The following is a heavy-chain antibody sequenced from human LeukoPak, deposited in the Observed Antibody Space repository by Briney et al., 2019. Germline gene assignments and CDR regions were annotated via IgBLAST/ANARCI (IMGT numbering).Heavy chain of an antibody. Sequence: GGSLRLSCAASGFSFSNYNMNWVRQAPGKGLEWISHIGLSSGTIYYADSVKGRFTISRDNARNSLYLQMNSLRAEDTAVYYCARVRPDFQIGGDYWGQGTLVTVSS. D-gene: IGHD1-14*01. J-gene: IGHJ4*02. V-gene: IGHV3-48*01. CDR3: ARVRPDFQIGGDY. CDR1: GFSFSNYN. CDR2: IGLSSGTI.